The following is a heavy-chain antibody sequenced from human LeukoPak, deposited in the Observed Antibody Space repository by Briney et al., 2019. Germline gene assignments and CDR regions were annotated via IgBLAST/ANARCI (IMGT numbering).Heavy chain of an antibody. D-gene: IGHD5-12*01. CDR3: VGAYDLRF. V-gene: IGHV3-74*01. Sequence: PGGSLRLSCAASGFTFSSYWMHWVRQAPGKGLVWVSRINSNGVTTNYAYSVKGRFTISRDNAENTLYLQMNSLRAEDTAVYYCVGAYDLRFWGQGALVTVSS. J-gene: IGHJ4*02. CDR2: INSNGVTT. CDR1: GFTFSSYW.